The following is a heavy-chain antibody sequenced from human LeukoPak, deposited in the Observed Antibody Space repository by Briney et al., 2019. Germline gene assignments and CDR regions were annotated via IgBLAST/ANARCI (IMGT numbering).Heavy chain of an antibody. V-gene: IGHV3-23*01. D-gene: IGHD3-3*01. CDR1: GFSVGSYG. Sequence: GGSLRLSCAASGFSVGSYGMSWVRQAPGKGLEWVSTFSGNGEWTHYTDSVKGRFTTSRDKTKNTLYLQMNSLIFEDTALYYCAKDGFNYTSRDNDGFDTWGQGTMVTVSP. J-gene: IGHJ3*02. CDR3: AKDGFNYTSRDNDGFDT. CDR2: FSGNGEWT.